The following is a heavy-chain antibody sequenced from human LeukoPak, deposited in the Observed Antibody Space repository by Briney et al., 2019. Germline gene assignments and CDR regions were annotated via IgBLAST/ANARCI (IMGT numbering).Heavy chain of an antibody. CDR2: IYYSGST. CDR1: GGSISSSSYY. D-gene: IGHD6-25*01. J-gene: IGHJ3*02. CDR3: ARVPRNSRQRLSPAGVDAFDI. Sequence: SETLSLTCTVSGGSISSSSYYWGWIRQPPGKGLEWIWSIYYSGSTYYNPSLKSRVTISVDTSKNQFSLKLSSVTAADTAVYYCARVPRNSRQRLSPAGVDAFDIWGQGTMVTVSS. V-gene: IGHV4-39*07.